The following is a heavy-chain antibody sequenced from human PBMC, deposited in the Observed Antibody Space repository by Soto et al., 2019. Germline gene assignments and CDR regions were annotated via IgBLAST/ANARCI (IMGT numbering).Heavy chain of an antibody. V-gene: IGHV3-53*01. J-gene: IGHJ4*02. Sequence: GGSLRLSCAASGFTVSSNYMSWVRQAPGKGLEWVSVIYSEGTPYYADSVKGRFTISRDNSKNTLYLQMSSLRAEDTAVYYCARGFSAGKGSPPDFWGQGSLVTVSS. D-gene: IGHD6-13*01. CDR2: IYSEGTP. CDR3: ARGFSAGKGSPPDF. CDR1: GFTVSSNY.